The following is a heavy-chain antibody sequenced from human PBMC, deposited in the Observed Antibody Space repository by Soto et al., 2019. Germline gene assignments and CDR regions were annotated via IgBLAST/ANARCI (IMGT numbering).Heavy chain of an antibody. Sequence: ASAKVSCKASGCSFTNNDVSWVRQATGQGLEWMGWMNPGSGDTGYAQKFQGRVTMTRDISIATAYMELSSLRSEDTAVYYCARSLNYYDSSGRTADYWGQGTLVNVS. V-gene: IGHV1-8*01. J-gene: IGHJ4*02. CDR3: ARSLNYYDSSGRTADY. CDR1: GCSFTNND. D-gene: IGHD3-22*01. CDR2: MNPGSGDT.